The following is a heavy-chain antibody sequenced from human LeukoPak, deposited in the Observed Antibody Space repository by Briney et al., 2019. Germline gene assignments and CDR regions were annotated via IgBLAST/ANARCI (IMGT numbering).Heavy chain of an antibody. V-gene: IGHV3-30-3*01. J-gene: IGHJ5*02. CDR2: ISYDGSNK. Sequence: GGSLRLSCAASGFTFSSYAMPWVRQAPGKGLEWVAVISYDGSNKYYADSVKGRFTISRDNSKNTLYLQTNSLRAEDTAVYYCARDLTGQQYWFDPWGQGTLVTVSS. D-gene: IGHD1/OR15-1a*01. CDR1: GFTFSSYA. CDR3: ARDLTGQQYWFDP.